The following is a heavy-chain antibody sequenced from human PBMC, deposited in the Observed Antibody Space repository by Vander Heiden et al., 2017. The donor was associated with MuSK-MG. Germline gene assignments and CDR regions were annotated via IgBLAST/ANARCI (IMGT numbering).Heavy chain of an antibody. V-gene: IGHV3-23*01. CDR2: ISGSGGST. D-gene: IGHD5-12*01. CDR1: GFTFSGYA. Sequence: EVQLLESGGGLVQPGGSLRLSCAASGFTFSGYAMGWVRRAPGKGLEWVSAISGSGGSTYYADSVKGRFTISRDNSKNTLYLQMNSLRAEDTAVYYCAKDEGNRMATIQLDYWGQGTLVTVSS. J-gene: IGHJ4*02. CDR3: AKDEGNRMATIQLDY.